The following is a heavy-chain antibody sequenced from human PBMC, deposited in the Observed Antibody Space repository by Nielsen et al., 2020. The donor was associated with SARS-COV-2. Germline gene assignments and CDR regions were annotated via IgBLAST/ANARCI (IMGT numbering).Heavy chain of an antibody. D-gene: IGHD3-16*01. CDR3: ARDLGRRGGRPGAFDI. Sequence: SVKVSCKASGYTFTYRYLHWVRQAPGQALEWMGWITPFNGNTNYAQKFQDRVTMTRDTSTSTVYMELSSLRSEDTAVYYCARDLGRRGGRPGAFDIWGQGTMVTVSS. CDR2: ITPFNGNT. J-gene: IGHJ3*02. CDR1: GYTFTYRY. V-gene: IGHV1-45*02.